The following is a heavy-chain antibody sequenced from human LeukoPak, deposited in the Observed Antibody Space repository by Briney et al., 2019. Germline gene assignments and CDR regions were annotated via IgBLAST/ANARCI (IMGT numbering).Heavy chain of an antibody. CDR1: GGSFSGYY. CDR3: ARAPIVVVPAAIKRVPWSGFDP. D-gene: IGHD2-2*02. V-gene: IGHV4-34*01. CDR2: INHSGST. J-gene: IGHJ5*02. Sequence: KPSETLSLTCAVYGGSFSGYYWSWIRQPPGKGLEWIGEINHSGSTNYNPSLKSRVTISVDTSKNQFSLKLSSVTAADTAVYYCARAPIVVVPAAIKRVPWSGFDPWGQGTLVTVSS.